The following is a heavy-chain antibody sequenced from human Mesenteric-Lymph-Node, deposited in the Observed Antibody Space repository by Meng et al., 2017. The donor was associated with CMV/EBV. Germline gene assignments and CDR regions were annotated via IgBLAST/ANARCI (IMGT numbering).Heavy chain of an antibody. CDR1: GGSISSGGDY. V-gene: IGHV4-31*03. J-gene: IGHJ4*02. Sequence: TVSGGSISSGGDYWSWIRQHPGKGLEWIGYIYYSGSTYYNPSLKSRVTISVDTSKNQFSLKLSSVTAADTAMYYCARESSSGQAVDSWGQGTLVTVSS. CDR3: ARESSSGQAVDS. CDR2: IYYSGST. D-gene: IGHD3-22*01.